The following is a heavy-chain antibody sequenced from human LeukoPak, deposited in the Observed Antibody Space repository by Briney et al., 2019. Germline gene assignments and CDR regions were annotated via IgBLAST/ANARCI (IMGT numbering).Heavy chain of an antibody. V-gene: IGHV4-38-2*02. J-gene: IGHJ2*01. CDR1: GYSISSGYY. CDR2: IYHSGST. CDR3: ASWLSTGTIRAWYFDL. D-gene: IGHD1-1*01. Sequence: SETLSLTCTVSGYSISSGYYWGWIRQPPGKGLEWIGSIYHSGSTYYNPSLKSRVTISVDTSKNQFSLKLSSVTAADTAVYYCASWLSTGTIRAWYFDLWGRGTLITVSS.